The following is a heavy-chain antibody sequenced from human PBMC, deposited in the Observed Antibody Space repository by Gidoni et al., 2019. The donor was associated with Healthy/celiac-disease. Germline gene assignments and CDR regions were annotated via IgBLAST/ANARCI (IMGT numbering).Heavy chain of an antibody. CDR3: ARAKGYSSSWSIDYYYGMDV. V-gene: IGHV4-61*01. Sequence: GSYYWSWIRQPPGKGLEWIGYIYYSGITNYNPSLKSRVTISVDTSKNQFSLKLSSVTAADTAVYYCARAKGYSSSWSIDYYYGMDVWGQGTTVTVSS. CDR1: GSYY. D-gene: IGHD6-13*01. J-gene: IGHJ6*02. CDR2: IYYSGIT.